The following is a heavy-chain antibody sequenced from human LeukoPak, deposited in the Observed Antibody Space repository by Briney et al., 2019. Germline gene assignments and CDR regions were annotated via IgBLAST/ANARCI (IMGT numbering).Heavy chain of an antibody. CDR1: GGSISSSSYY. J-gene: IGHJ4*02. Sequence: SETLSLTCTVSGGSISSSSYYWGWIRQPPGKGLEWIGSIYHSGSTNYNPSLKSRVTISVDTSKNQFSLKLSSVTAADTAVYYCASSPVRREQWQDLNWGQGTLVTVSS. CDR3: ASSPVRREQWQDLN. V-gene: IGHV4-39*07. CDR2: IYHSGST. D-gene: IGHD6-19*01.